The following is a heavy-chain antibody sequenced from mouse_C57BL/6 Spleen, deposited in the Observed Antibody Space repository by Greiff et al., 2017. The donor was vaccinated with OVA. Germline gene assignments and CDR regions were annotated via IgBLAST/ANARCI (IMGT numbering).Heavy chain of an antibody. CDR3: ARTTTVVDNFDY. D-gene: IGHD1-1*01. CDR2: IDPSDSET. Sequence: QVQLKQPGAELVRPGSSVKLSCKASGYTFTSYWMHWVKQRPIQGLEWIGNIDPSDSETHYNQKFKDKATLTVDKSSSTAYMQLSSLTSEDSAVYYCARTTTVVDNFDYWGQGTTLTVSS. CDR1: GYTFTSYW. J-gene: IGHJ2*01. V-gene: IGHV1-52*01.